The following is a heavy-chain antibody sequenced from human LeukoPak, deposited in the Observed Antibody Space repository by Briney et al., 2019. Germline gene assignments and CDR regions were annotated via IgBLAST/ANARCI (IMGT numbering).Heavy chain of an antibody. Sequence: SETLSLTCAVYGGSFSGYYWSWIRQPPGKGLEWIGYIYYSGSTNYNPSLKSRVTISVDTSKNQFSLKLSSVTAADTAVYYCAREVQQLNYYYYGMDVWGQGTTVTVSS. V-gene: IGHV4-59*01. J-gene: IGHJ6*02. CDR2: IYYSGST. CDR1: GGSFSGYY. D-gene: IGHD6-13*01. CDR3: AREVQQLNYYYYGMDV.